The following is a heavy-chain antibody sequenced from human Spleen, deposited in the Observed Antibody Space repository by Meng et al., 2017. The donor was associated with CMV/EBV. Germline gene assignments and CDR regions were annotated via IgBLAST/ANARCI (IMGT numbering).Heavy chain of an antibody. CDR1: GYTFSSYG. CDR2: ISAYNGNT. Sequence: ASVKVSCKASGYTFSSYGISWERQAPGQGLEWMGWISAYNGNTNYAQNLQGRVTMTTDTSTSTAYMELRSLRSDDTAVYYCARVPGSRYYFDYWGQGTLVTVSS. V-gene: IGHV1-18*01. CDR3: ARVPGSRYYFDY. D-gene: IGHD2-15*01. J-gene: IGHJ4*02.